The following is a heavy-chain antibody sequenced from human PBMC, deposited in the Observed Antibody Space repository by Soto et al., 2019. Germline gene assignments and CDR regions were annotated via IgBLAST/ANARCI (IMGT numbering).Heavy chain of an antibody. CDR2: IIPIMGII. D-gene: IGHD4-4*01. Sequence: QIQLVQSGAEVKKPRSSVKVSCKASGGTFSTYTITWVRQAPGQRLEWMGRIIPIMGIINYAQKFQGRVTISADKFTGTAYMELTGLRSDDTAVYYCAGDPDSHYNDSHASSYPWGQGTLVTVSS. V-gene: IGHV1-69*08. J-gene: IGHJ5*02. CDR1: GGTFSTYT. CDR3: AGDPDSHYNDSHASSYP.